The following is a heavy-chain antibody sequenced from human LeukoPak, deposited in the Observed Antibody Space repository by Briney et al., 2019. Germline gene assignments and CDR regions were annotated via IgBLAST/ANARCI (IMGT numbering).Heavy chain of an antibody. V-gene: IGHV3-30*02. Sequence: PGGSLRLSWVATGITFIRYGMHWVRQAPGKGLEWVAFIWYDGSKTYYGDSVKGRFTISRDNSKNTVYLQMSTLRADDTAVYYCAAPAGAANWLDPWGQGTLVTVSS. J-gene: IGHJ5*02. CDR1: GITFIRYG. D-gene: IGHD1-26*01. CDR3: AAPAGAANWLDP. CDR2: IWYDGSKT.